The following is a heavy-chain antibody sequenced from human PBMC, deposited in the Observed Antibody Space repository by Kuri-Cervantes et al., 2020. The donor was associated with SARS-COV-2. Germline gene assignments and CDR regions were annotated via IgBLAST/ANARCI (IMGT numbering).Heavy chain of an antibody. D-gene: IGHD3-22*01. J-gene: IGHJ3*02. CDR1: GGSISSGGYS. Sequence: LRLSCVVSGGSISSGGYSWSWIRQPPGKGLEWIGEINHSGSTNYNPSLKSRVTISVDTSKNQFSLKLSSVTAADTAVYYCARGDTAQYYYDSSGPPSDAFDIWGQGTMVTLSS. V-gene: IGHV4-30-2*01. CDR3: ARGDTAQYYYDSSGPPSDAFDI. CDR2: INHSGST.